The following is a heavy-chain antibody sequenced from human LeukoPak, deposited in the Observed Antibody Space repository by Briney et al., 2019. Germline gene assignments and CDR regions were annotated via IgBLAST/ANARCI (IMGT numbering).Heavy chain of an antibody. V-gene: IGHV4-34*01. J-gene: IGHJ4*02. CDR1: GGSFSGYY. CDR2: INHSGST. Sequence: SETLSLTCAVYGGSFSGYYWSWIRQPPGKGLEWIGEINHSGSTNYNPSLKSRVTISVDTSKNQFSLKLSSVTAADTAVYCCARGARYCSSTSCSHFDYWGQGTLVTVPS. D-gene: IGHD2-2*01. CDR3: ARGARYCSSTSCSHFDY.